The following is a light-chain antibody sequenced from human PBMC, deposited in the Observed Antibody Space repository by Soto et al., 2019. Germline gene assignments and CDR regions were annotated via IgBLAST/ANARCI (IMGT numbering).Light chain of an antibody. V-gene: IGLV2-8*01. CDR2: EVN. CDR1: SSDVGAYDY. Sequence: QSALTQPPSASGSPGQSVTISCTGTSSDVGAYDYVSWYQQHPGKAPKLIIYEVNKRPSGVPDRFSGSKSGNTASLTVSGLQAGDEADYYCSSYAGSNNVLFGGGTKLTVL. J-gene: IGLJ2*01. CDR3: SSYAGSNNVL.